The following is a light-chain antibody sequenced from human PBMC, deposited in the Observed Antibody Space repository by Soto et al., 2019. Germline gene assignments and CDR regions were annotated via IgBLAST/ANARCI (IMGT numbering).Light chain of an antibody. Sequence: QSVLTQPPSVSGAPGQTVTISCTGSSSNIGAGYDVHWYQQLPGTAPKLLIYGNSNRPSGVPDRFSGSKSGTSASLAITGLQAEDEADYYCQSYDSSLSGSKVVFGGGTKVTVL. CDR2: GNS. CDR3: QSYDSSLSGSKVV. V-gene: IGLV1-40*01. CDR1: SSNIGAGYD. J-gene: IGLJ2*01.